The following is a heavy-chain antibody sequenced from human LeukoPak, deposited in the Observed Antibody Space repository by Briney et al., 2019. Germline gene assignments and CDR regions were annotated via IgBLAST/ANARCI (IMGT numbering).Heavy chain of an antibody. CDR2: ISGSGGFT. V-gene: IGHV3-23*01. Sequence: GGSLRLSCAASGFTFSSYGMSWVRQAPGKGPEWVSGISGSGGFTYYADSLKGRFTISRDNSKNMLYLQMNSLRVEDTAVYYCAKGHGSTWYDGLYYFDYWGQGTLVTVSS. CDR3: AKGHGSTWYDGLYYFDY. D-gene: IGHD6-13*01. CDR1: GFTFSSYG. J-gene: IGHJ4*02.